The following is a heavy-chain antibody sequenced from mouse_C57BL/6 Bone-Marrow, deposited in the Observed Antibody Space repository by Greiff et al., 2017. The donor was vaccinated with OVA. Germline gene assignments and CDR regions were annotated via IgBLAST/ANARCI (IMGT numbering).Heavy chain of an antibody. CDR3: ARDYGSRRYFDV. J-gene: IGHJ1*03. V-gene: IGHV1-82*01. CDR1: GYAFSSSW. CDR2: IYPGDGDT. Sequence: QVQLQQSGPELVKPGASVKISCKASGYAFSSSWMNWVKQRPGQGLEWIGRIYPGDGDTNYNGKFKGKATLTADKSSSTAYMQLSSLTSEDSAVYFCARDYGSRRYFDVWGTGTTVTVSS. D-gene: IGHD1-1*01.